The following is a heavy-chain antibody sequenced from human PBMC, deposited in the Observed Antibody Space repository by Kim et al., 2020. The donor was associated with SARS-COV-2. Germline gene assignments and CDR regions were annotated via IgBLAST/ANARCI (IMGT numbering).Heavy chain of an antibody. CDR2: XYYSGST. Sequence: SETLSLTCTVSGGSISSYYWSWIRQPPGKGLEWIGYXYYSGSTNYNPSLKSRVTXSVDXXXNQXXXKLXXVTXXXTAXXXCAXXFD. CDR3: AXXFD. V-gene: IGHV4-59*13. CDR1: GGSISSYY. J-gene: IGHJ2*01.